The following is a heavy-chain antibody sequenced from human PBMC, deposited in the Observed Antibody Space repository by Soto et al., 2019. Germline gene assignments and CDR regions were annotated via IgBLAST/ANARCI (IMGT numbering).Heavy chain of an antibody. D-gene: IGHD6-13*01. V-gene: IGHV4-39*01. CDR2: IYYSGST. J-gene: IGHJ6*02. CDR3: ASQQLVHYYYGMDV. CDR1: GGSISSSSYY. Sequence: SETLSLTCTVSGGSISSSSYYWGWIRQPPGKGLEWIGSIYYSGSTYYNPSLKSRVTISVDTSKNQFSLKLSSVTAADTAVYYCASQQLVHYYYGMDVWGQGATVTVSS.